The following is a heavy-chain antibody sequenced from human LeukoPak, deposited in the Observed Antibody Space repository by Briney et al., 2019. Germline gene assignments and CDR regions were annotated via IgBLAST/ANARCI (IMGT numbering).Heavy chain of an antibody. D-gene: IGHD2-8*01. CDR2: ISWNSGSI. V-gene: IGHV3-9*01. CDR1: GFTFDDYA. Sequence: PGRSLRLSCAASGFTFDDYAMHWVRQAPGKGLEWVSGISWNSGSIGYADSVKGRFTISRDNAKNSLYLQMNSLRAEDTAVYYCARAGMGLMVCNSGRGYMDVWGKGTTVTVSS. CDR3: ARAGMGLMVCNSGRGYMDV. J-gene: IGHJ6*03.